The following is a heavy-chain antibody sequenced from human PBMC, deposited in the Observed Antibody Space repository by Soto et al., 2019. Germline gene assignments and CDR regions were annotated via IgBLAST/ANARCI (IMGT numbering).Heavy chain of an antibody. J-gene: IGHJ6*02. CDR1: GYTFTGYY. Sequence: ASVKVSCKASGYTFTGYYMHWVRQAPGQGLEWMGWINPNSGGTNYAQKFQGRVTTTRDTSISTAYMELSRLRSDDTAVYYCARDRGDAVLYGTDVWGQGTTVTVSS. D-gene: IGHD2-21*01. V-gene: IGHV1-2*02. CDR3: ARDRGDAVLYGTDV. CDR2: INPNSGGT.